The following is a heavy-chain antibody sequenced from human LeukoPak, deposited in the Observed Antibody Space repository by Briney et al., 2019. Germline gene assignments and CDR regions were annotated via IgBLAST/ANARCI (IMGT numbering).Heavy chain of an antibody. V-gene: IGHV3-23*01. D-gene: IGHD4-17*01. CDR2: ISGSGGST. J-gene: IGHJ4*02. CDR1: GFTFSSYA. CDR3: AKGYGDSGRRINYFDY. Sequence: PGGSLRLSCAASGFTFSSYAMNWVRQAPGKGLEWVSAISGSGGSTYYADSVKGRFTISRDNSKNTLYLQMNSLRAEDTAVYYCAKGYGDSGRRINYFDYWGQGTLVTVSS.